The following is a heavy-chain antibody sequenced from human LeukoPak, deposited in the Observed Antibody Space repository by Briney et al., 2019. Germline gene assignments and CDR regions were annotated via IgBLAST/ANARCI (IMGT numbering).Heavy chain of an antibody. J-gene: IGHJ4*02. CDR3: ARGDSVRGGEFFRYFDY. CDR2: INSDGSST. CDR1: GFTFSSYW. Sequence: GGSLRLSCAASGFTFSSYWMHWVRQAPGKGLVWVSRINSDGSSTSYADSVKGRFTISRDNAKNTLYLQMNSLRAEDTAVYYCARGDSVRGGEFFRYFDYWGQGTLVTVSS. V-gene: IGHV3-74*01. D-gene: IGHD3-10*01.